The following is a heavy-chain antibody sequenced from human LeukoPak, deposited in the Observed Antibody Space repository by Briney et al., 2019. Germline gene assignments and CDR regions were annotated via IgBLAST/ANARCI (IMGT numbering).Heavy chain of an antibody. Sequence: SGGSLRLSCAASGFTLSNYGMHWVRQAPGKGLEWVAVISYDGSNKYYADSVKGRFTISRDNSKNTLYLQMNSLRAEDTAVYYCAKDRAPDIVVVVAATRFPQGVWGKGTTVTVSS. CDR1: GFTLSNYG. J-gene: IGHJ6*04. CDR3: AKDRAPDIVVVVAATRFPQGV. CDR2: ISYDGSNK. D-gene: IGHD2-15*01. V-gene: IGHV3-30*18.